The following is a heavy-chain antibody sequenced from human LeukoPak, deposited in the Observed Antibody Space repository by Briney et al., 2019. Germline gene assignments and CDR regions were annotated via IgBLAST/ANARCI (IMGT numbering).Heavy chain of an antibody. V-gene: IGHV5-51*01. Sequence: ESLKISCKGSGYSFTSYWIGWVRQMPGKGLEWMGIIYPDDSDTRYSPSFEGQVIISVDKSISTAYLQWSSLKASDTATYYCARHGHCTNGVCYSNYYYYMDVWGKGPRSPSP. CDR1: GYSFTSYW. CDR2: IYPDDSDT. CDR3: ARHGHCTNGVCYSNYYYYMDV. J-gene: IGHJ6*03. D-gene: IGHD2-8*01.